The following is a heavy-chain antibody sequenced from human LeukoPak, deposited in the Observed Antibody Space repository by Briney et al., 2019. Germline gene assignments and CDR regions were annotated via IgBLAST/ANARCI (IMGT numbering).Heavy chain of an antibody. CDR1: GGSFSTYY. CDR3: ARAVISFGAAVAKGFDC. CDR2: IYYSGST. J-gene: IGHJ4*02. D-gene: IGHD3-16*01. Sequence: PSETLSLTCTVSGGSFSTYYWSWIRQPPGKGLEWIGYIYYSGSTDYNPSLTSRVTMSLDTSKNQFSLTLSSVTAADTALYYCARAVISFGAAVAKGFDCWGQGTLVTVSS. V-gene: IGHV4-59*01.